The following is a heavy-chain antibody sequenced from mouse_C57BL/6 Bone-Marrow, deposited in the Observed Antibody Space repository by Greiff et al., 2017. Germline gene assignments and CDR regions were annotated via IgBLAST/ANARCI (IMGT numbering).Heavy chain of an antibody. Sequence: VQVVESGPGLVQPSPSLSITCTASGFSLTSYGVHWVRQSPGKGLEWLGVIWSGGSTDYNAAFMSRLGTPKDNSRSQVFLNMNSLQADDAAIYYCATEGYGSSFFSYWGKATLVTVSA. J-gene: IGHJ3*01. D-gene: IGHD1-1*01. CDR2: IWSGGST. CDR3: ATEGYGSSFFSY. V-gene: IGHV2-5*01. CDR1: GFSLTSYG.